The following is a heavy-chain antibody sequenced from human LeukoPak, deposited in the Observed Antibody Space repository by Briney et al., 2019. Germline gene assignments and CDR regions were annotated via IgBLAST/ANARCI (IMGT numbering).Heavy chain of an antibody. V-gene: IGHV4-4*02. CDR1: GGSISSSNW. D-gene: IGHD3-10*01. J-gene: IGHJ4*02. Sequence: SETLSLTCAVSGGSISSSNWWSWVRQPPGKGLEWIGEIYHSGSTSYNPSLKSRVTISVDKSKNQFSLKLSSVTAADTAVYYCARVFYGSGSSSYYFDYWGQGTLVTVSS. CDR2: IYHSGST. CDR3: ARVFYGSGSSSYYFDY.